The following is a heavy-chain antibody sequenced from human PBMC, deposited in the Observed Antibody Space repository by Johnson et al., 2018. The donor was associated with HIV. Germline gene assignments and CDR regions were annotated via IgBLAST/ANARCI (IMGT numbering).Heavy chain of an antibody. CDR2: IWYDGSNK. CDR3: ARRLQGSSCSGGSCYGAFDI. V-gene: IGHV3-33*08. D-gene: IGHD2-15*01. Sequence: QVQLLESGGGLVKPGGSLRLACAASGFTFSSYGMHWVRQAPGKGLEWVAVIWYDGSNKYYADSVKGRFTISRDNSKNSLYLQMNSLRAEDTALYYCARRLQGSSCSGGSCYGAFDIWGQGTMVTVSS. CDR1: GFTFSSYG. J-gene: IGHJ3*02.